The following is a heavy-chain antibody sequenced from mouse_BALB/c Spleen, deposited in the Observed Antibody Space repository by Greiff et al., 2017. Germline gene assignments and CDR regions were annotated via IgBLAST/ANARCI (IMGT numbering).Heavy chain of an antibody. J-gene: IGHJ3*01. CDR1: GYTFTSYW. Sequence: VQLKESGTVLARPGASVKMSCKASGYTFTSYWMHWVKQRPGQGLEWIGAIYPGNSDTSYNQKFKGKAKLTAVTSTSTAYMELSSLTNEDSAVYYCTGDGSSFAYWGQGTLVTVSA. CDR2: IYPGNSDT. D-gene: IGHD2-3*01. V-gene: IGHV1-5*01. CDR3: TGDGSSFAY.